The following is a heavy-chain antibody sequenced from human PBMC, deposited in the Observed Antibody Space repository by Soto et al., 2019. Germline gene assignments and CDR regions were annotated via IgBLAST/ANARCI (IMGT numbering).Heavy chain of an antibody. J-gene: IGHJ6*03. CDR2: IYPGDSDT. CDR3: ARGSDYYYYMDV. V-gene: IGHV5-51*01. Sequence: GESLKISCKGSGYSFTSSYWIGWVRQMPGKGLEWMGIIYPGDSDTRYSPSFQGQVTISADKSISTAYLQWSSLKASDTAMYYCARGSDYYYYMDVWGKGTTVTVSS. CDR1: GYSFTSSYW.